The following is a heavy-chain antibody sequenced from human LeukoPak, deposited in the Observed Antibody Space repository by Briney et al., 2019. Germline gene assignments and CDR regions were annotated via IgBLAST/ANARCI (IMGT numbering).Heavy chain of an antibody. CDR1: GFTFSTYV. CDR2: IAGTSGDT. D-gene: IGHD3-10*01. CDR3: ARVTYGSGID. Sequence: GGSLRLSCAASGFTFSTYVVIWVRQAPGKGLEWVSAIAGTSGDTYYADSVKGRFTISRDNSKNTLYLQMNSLRAEDTAVYYCARVTYGSGIDWGQGTLVTVSS. V-gene: IGHV3-23*01. J-gene: IGHJ4*02.